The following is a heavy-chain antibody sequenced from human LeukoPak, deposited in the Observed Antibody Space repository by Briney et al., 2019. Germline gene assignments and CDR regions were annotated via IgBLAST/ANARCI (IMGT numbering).Heavy chain of an antibody. Sequence: ASVKVSCKASGYTFTSYYMHWVRQAPGQGLEWMGIINPSGGSTSYAQKFQGRVTMTRNTSISTAYMELSSLRSEDTAVYYCASRNGGSYLAFDIWGQGTMVTVSS. D-gene: IGHD1-26*01. CDR1: GYTFTSYY. V-gene: IGHV1-46*01. CDR3: ASRNGGSYLAFDI. CDR2: INPSGGST. J-gene: IGHJ3*02.